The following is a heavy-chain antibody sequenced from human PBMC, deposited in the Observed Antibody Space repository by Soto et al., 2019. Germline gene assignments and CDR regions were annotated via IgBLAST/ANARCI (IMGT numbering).Heavy chain of an antibody. D-gene: IGHD1-26*01. CDR3: AREVSGAYDY. J-gene: IGHJ4*02. Sequence: QVQLVESGGGLVKPEGSLRLSCAASGFTFTDYYMSWIRQAPGKGLEWLSYISSSSDYITYADSVRGRFTISRDNAKNSLYLQMHSLRVEDTAVYYCAREVSGAYDYWGQGTVVTVSS. V-gene: IGHV3-11*06. CDR1: GFTFTDYY. CDR2: ISSSSDYI.